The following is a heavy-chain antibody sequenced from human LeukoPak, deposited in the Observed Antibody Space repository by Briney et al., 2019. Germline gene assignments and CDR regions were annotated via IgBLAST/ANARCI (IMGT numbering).Heavy chain of an antibody. J-gene: IGHJ6*02. CDR3: AGVRPGRGMDV. D-gene: IGHD6-6*01. CDR2: VNPYNGET. Sequence: GASVKVSCKASGYSFTGYYFHWVRQAPGQGLEWMGWVNPYNGETIYAQNFQGRVTLTKDTSIITSYMHLSGLKSDDTAVYYCAGVRPGRGMDVWGQGTTVTVSS. V-gene: IGHV1-2*02. CDR1: GYSFTGYY.